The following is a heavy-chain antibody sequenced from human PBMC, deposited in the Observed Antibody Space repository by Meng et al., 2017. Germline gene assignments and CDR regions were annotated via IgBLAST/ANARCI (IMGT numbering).Heavy chain of an antibody. Sequence: QVSRVQAGAEVKKPGASVNVSCKASGYTFPDYWLHWVRRAPGQGLEWMVRINPKSGDTHYAQRFQGRVTMTGDTSISTAYMELSGLRSDDTAMYYCARDEDISAAGKLFGDYWGQGTLVTVSS. V-gene: IGHV1-2*06. J-gene: IGHJ4*02. CDR3: ARDEDISAAGKLFGDY. CDR2: INPKSGDT. D-gene: IGHD6-13*01. CDR1: GYTFPDYW.